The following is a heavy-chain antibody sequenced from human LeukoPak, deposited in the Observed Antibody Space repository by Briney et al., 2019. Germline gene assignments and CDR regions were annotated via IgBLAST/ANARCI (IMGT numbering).Heavy chain of an antibody. CDR1: GFTFGDYT. CDR3: VRVGYRSGWYVL. D-gene: IGHD6-19*01. V-gene: IGHV3-21*01. CDR2: ISSGSTHI. J-gene: IGHJ5*02. Sequence: GGSLRLSCEASGFTFGDYTMNWVRQAPGKGLDWVSSISSGSTHIYYADSVQGRFTVSRDNPKNSLYLQMNSLRAEDTAVYYCVRVGYRSGWYVLWGQGTLVTVSS.